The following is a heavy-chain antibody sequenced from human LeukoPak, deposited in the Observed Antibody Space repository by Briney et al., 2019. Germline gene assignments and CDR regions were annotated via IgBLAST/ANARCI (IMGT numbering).Heavy chain of an antibody. Sequence: SETLSLTCSVSGGSISSYYWSWTRQPPGKGLEWIGYVYYSGSTKYNPSLKSRVTISVDTSKNQFSLKLSSVTAADTAVYHCARVVQDYYYMDVWGKGTTVTVSS. CDR3: ARVVQDYYYMDV. V-gene: IGHV4-59*01. CDR2: VYYSGST. J-gene: IGHJ6*03. CDR1: GGSISSYY. D-gene: IGHD3-10*01.